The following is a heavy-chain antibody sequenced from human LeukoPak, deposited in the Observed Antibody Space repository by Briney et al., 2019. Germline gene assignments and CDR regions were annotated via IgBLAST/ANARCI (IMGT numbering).Heavy chain of an antibody. CDR2: ISSSSSTI. V-gene: IGHV3-48*01. CDR3: ARDPLGYCSSTSCYPEGVFDY. CDR1: GFTFSSYS. Sequence: GRSLRLSCAASGFTFSSYSMNWVRQAPGKGLEWVSYISSSSSTIYYADSVKGRFTISRDNAKNSLYLQMNSLRAEDTAVYYCARDPLGYCSSTSCYPEGVFDYWGQGTLVTVSS. D-gene: IGHD2-2*01. J-gene: IGHJ4*02.